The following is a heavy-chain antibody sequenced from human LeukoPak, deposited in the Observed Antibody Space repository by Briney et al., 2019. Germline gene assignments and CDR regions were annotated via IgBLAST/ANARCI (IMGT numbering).Heavy chain of an antibody. D-gene: IGHD5-18*01. V-gene: IGHV1-69*13. J-gene: IGHJ6*04. CDR1: GGTFSSYA. CDR3: ARWIRGVGYYYYGMDV. CDR2: IIPIFGTA. Sequence: ASVKVSCKASGGTFSSYAISWVRQAPGQGLEWMGGIIPIFGTANYAQKFQGRVTTTADESTSTAYMELSSLRSEDTAVYYCARWIRGVGYYYYGMDVWGKGTTVTVSS.